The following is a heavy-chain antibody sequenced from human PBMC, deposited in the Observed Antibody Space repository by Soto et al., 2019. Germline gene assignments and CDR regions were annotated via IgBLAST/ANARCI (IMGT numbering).Heavy chain of an antibody. CDR2: INHSGST. Sequence: QVQLQQWGAGLLKPSETLSLTCAVYGGSFSSYYWSWIRQPPGKGLEWIGEINHSGSTNYNPSLKSRVTISVDTSKNQFSLKLSSVTAADTAVYYCSAAADIDYYYYYGMDVWGQGTTVTVSS. CDR1: GGSFSSYY. J-gene: IGHJ6*02. D-gene: IGHD6-13*01. CDR3: SAAADIDYYYYYGMDV. V-gene: IGHV4-34*01.